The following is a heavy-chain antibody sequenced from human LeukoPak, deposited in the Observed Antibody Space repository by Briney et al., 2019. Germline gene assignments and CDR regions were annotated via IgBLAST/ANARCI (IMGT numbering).Heavy chain of an antibody. CDR2: ISGSGGST. V-gene: IGHV3-23*01. CDR1: GFTFSSYA. Sequence: GGSLRLSCAASGFTFSSYAMSWVRQAPGKGLEWVSAISGSGGSTYYADSVKGRSTISRDNSKNTLYLQMNSLRAEDTAVYYCAKDPSPTIRFLEWLPDYWGHGTLVTVSS. D-gene: IGHD3-3*01. J-gene: IGHJ4*01. CDR3: AKDPSPTIRFLEWLPDY.